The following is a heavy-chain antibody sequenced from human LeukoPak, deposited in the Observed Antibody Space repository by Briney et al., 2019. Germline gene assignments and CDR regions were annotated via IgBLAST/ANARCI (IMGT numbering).Heavy chain of an antibody. J-gene: IGHJ4*02. Sequence: GASVKVSCKASGGTFISYAISWVRQAPGQGLEWMGGIIPIFGTANYAQKFQGRVTITADESTSTAYMELSSLRSEDTAVYYCARGVAARHFDYWGQGTLVTVSS. CDR3: ARGVAARHFDY. CDR2: IIPIFGTA. V-gene: IGHV1-69*01. D-gene: IGHD6-6*01. CDR1: GGTFISYA.